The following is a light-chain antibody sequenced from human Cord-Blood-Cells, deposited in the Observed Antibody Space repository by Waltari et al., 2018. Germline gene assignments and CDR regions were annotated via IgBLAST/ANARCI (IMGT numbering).Light chain of an antibody. CDR2: DVS. V-gene: IGLV2-14*03. Sequence: QSALTQPASVSGSPGQSITISCTGTSSDVGGYNYVYWYQKHPGKAPKPMIYDVSKRPSGVSNRFSGSKSGNTASLTISGLQAEDEADYYCSSYTSSSTYVFGTGTKVTVL. J-gene: IGLJ1*01. CDR1: SSDVGGYNY. CDR3: SSYTSSSTYV.